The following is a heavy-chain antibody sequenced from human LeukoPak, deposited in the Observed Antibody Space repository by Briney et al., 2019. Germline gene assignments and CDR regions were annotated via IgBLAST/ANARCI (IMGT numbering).Heavy chain of an antibody. CDR2: IYYSGST. V-gene: IGHV4-39*01. J-gene: IGHJ4*02. CDR3: ARRRDGYQFFDD. Sequence: SETLSHTCTVSGDSISSSSYYWGWIRQPPGKGLEWIGSIYYSGSTYYNPSLKSRVTISVDTSKNQFSLKLSSVTAADTAVYYCARRRDGYQFFDDWGQGTLVTVSS. CDR1: GDSISSSSYY. D-gene: IGHD5-24*01.